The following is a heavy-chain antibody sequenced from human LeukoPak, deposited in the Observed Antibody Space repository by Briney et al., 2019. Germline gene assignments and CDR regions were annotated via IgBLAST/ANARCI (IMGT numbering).Heavy chain of an antibody. J-gene: IGHJ4*02. Sequence: SETLSLTCTVSGGSISSGGYYWSWIRQHPGKGLEWIGYIYYSGSTYYNPSLKSRVTISVDTSKNQFSLKLSSVTAADTAVYYCASSYPYVWGSYRTFDYWGQGTLVTVSS. CDR1: GGSISSGGYY. D-gene: IGHD3-16*02. CDR2: IYYSGST. CDR3: ASSYPYVWGSYRTFDY. V-gene: IGHV4-31*03.